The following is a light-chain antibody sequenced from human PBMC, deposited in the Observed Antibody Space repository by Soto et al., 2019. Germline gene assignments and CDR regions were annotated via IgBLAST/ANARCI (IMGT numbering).Light chain of an antibody. CDR3: GTWDSSLSAYV. CDR2: ENN. Sequence: QSVLTQPPSVSAAPGQKVTISCSGSSSNIGNHYVSWYQHLPRTAPKLLIYENNKRPSGIPDRFSGSKSGTSVTLGITGPQTGDEADYYCGTWDSSLSAYVFGTGTKVTV. CDR1: SSNIGNHY. J-gene: IGLJ1*01. V-gene: IGLV1-51*02.